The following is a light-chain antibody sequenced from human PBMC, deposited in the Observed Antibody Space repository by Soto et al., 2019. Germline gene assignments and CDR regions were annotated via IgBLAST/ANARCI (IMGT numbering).Light chain of an antibody. CDR1: QGISSY. J-gene: IGKJ4*01. CDR3: QQLNRYPMS. Sequence: IQLTQSPSSLSASVGDRVTITCRASQGISSYLAWYQQKPGKAPKLLIYAASTLQSGVPSRFRGSGSETDFTLTISSPQPEDFATYYCQQLNRYPMSFGGGAKVDIK. V-gene: IGKV1-9*01. CDR2: AAS.